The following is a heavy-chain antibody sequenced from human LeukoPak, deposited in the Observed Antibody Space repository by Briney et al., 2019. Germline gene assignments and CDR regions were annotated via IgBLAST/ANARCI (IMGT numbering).Heavy chain of an antibody. V-gene: IGHV4-59*11. CDR2: IYYSGST. J-gene: IGHJ5*02. CDR3: ARENEGYCSSTSCFSNWFDP. Sequence: SETLSLTCTVSGGSISSHYWSWIRQPPGKGLEWLGYIYYSGSTNYNPSLKSRVTISVDTSKNQFSLKLSSVTAADTAVYYCARENEGYCSSTSCFSNWFDPWGQGTLATVSS. CDR1: GGSISSHY. D-gene: IGHD2-2*01.